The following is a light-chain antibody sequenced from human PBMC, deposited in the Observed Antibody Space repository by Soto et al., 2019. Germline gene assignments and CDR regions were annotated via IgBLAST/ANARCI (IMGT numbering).Light chain of an antibody. Sequence: EIVLTQSPGTLSLSPGERATLSCRASQSVSSSYLAWYQQKPGQAPRLLIYGASSRATGIPDRFSGSGSGTDFTLTISILEPEDFAVYYCQKYGSSPPIFTFGPGTKVDIK. J-gene: IGKJ3*01. V-gene: IGKV3-20*01. CDR3: QKYGSSPPIFT. CDR2: GAS. CDR1: QSVSSSY.